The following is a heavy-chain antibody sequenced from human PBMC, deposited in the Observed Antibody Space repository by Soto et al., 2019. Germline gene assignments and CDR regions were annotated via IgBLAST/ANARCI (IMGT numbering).Heavy chain of an antibody. CDR3: ARVSRGPIDN. Sequence: QAQLVQSGAEVKKPGSSVKVSCKASGGSFSDYTINWVRQAPGQGLEWMGGVIPIFQTPTYAQNFQGRVTITADESTSTAYMELNSLTSGDTAVYYCARVSRGPIDNWGQGNLVTVSS. J-gene: IGHJ4*02. V-gene: IGHV1-69*01. CDR2: VIPIFQTP. D-gene: IGHD3-10*01. CDR1: GGSFSDYT.